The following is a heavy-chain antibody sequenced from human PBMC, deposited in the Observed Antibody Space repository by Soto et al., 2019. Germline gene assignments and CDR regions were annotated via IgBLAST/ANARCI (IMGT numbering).Heavy chain of an antibody. CDR3: ARGEGYCSGGSCYDWFDP. V-gene: IGHV3-13*04. CDR2: IGTAGDT. CDR1: GFTFSSYD. J-gene: IGHJ5*02. Sequence: EVQLVESGGGLVQPGGSLRLSCAASGFTFSSYDMHWVRQATGKGLEWVSAIGTAGDTYYPGSVKGRFTISRENAKNSLYLQMNSLRAGDTAVYYCARGEGYCSGGSCYDWFDPWGQGTLVTVSS. D-gene: IGHD2-15*01.